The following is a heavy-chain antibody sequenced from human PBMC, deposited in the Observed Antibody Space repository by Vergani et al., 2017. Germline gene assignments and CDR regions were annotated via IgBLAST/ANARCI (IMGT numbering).Heavy chain of an antibody. J-gene: IGHJ4*01. Sequence: QLQLQESGPGLVKPSETLSLSCRVSGDSISRSHYYWGFLRQPPGKGLEWMGFVYARDSITRYSLSFEGQVTISADKSINTAYLEWDSLRASDSAMYYCVGRRWERQEVDYWGQGTLVTV. V-gene: IGHV4-39*07. CDR3: VGRRWERQEVDY. CDR1: GDSISRSHYY. CDR2: VYARDSIT. D-gene: IGHD1-26*01.